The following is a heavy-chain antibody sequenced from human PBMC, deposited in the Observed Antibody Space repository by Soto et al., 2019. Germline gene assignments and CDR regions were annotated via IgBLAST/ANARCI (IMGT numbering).Heavy chain of an antibody. J-gene: IGHJ4*02. V-gene: IGHV4-30-2*06. CDR2: IYHSGST. D-gene: IGHD3-22*01. CDR3: ARTFYFDSRGYYYFFFDR. Sequence: SETLSLTCAVSGGSIGSDGYSWSWIRQSPGKGLEWIRHIYHSGSTYYNPSLKRRVTITVDTSKNQLSLNLRSMTTADTAVYFCARTFYFDSRGYYYFFFDRWGQGALVTVSS. CDR1: GGSIGSDGYS.